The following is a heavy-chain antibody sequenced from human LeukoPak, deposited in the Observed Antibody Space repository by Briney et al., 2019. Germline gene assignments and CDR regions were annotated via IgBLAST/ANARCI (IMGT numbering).Heavy chain of an antibody. V-gene: IGHV1-69*05. CDR1: GGTFSSYA. J-gene: IGHJ3*02. CDR3: ARGSTPAGLVAFDI. D-gene: IGHD3/OR15-3a*01. Sequence: ASVKVSCKASGGTFSSYAISWVRQAPGQGLEWMGGIIPIFGTANCAQKFQGRVTITTDKSTSTAYMELSSLRSEDTAVYYCARGSTPAGLVAFDIWGQGTMVTVSS. CDR2: IIPIFGTA.